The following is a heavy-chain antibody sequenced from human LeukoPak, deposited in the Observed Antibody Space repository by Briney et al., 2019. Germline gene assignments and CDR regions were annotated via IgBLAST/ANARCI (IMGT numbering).Heavy chain of an antibody. CDR1: GYIFSSYG. J-gene: IGHJ6*03. CDR3: ASPSYYYGSGSYSYYYYMDV. CDR2: IIPIFGTA. Sequence: SVKVSCKASGYIFSSYGMSWVRQAPGQGLEWMGGIIPIFGTANYAQKFQGRVTITADKSTSTAYMELSSLRSEDTAVYYCASPSYYYGSGSYSYYYYMDVWGKGTTVTVSS. D-gene: IGHD3-10*01. V-gene: IGHV1-69*06.